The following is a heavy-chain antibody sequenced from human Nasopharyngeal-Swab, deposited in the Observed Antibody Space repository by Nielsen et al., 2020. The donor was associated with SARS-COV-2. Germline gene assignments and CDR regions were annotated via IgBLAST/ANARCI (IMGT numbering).Heavy chain of an antibody. J-gene: IGHJ4*02. Sequence: SETLSLTCAVYGGSFSGYYWSWIRQPPGKGLEWIGEINHSGGTNYNPSLKSRVTISVDTSKNQFSLKLSSVTAADTAVYYCARISGSGAFDYWGQGTLVTVSS. D-gene: IGHD1-26*01. CDR1: GGSFSGYY. V-gene: IGHV4-34*01. CDR2: INHSGGT. CDR3: ARISGSGAFDY.